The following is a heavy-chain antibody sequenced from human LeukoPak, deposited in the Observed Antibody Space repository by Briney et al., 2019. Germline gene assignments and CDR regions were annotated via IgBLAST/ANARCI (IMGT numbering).Heavy chain of an antibody. CDR3: ARGNCGGDCSVFDY. D-gene: IGHD2-21*02. CDR2: ISGSGGST. CDR1: GFTFNTYG. J-gene: IGHJ4*02. V-gene: IGHV3-23*01. Sequence: GGSLRLSCAASGFTFNTYGMNWVRQAPGKGLEWVSAISGSGGSTYYADSVKGRFTISRDNSKNTVYLQMNSLRAEDTAVYYCARGNCGGDCSVFDYWGQGTLVTVSS.